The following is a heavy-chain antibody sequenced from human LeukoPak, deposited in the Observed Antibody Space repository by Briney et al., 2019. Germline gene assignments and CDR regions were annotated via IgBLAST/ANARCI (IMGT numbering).Heavy chain of an antibody. J-gene: IGHJ5*02. V-gene: IGHV4-39*07. CDR2: IYYSGST. Sequence: TTSETLSLTCTVSGGSISSSSYYWGWIRQPPGKGLEWIGSIYYSGSTNYNPSLKSRVTISVDTSKNQFSLKLSSVTAADTAVYYCALSSWSPREGFDPWGQGTLVTVSS. D-gene: IGHD6-13*01. CDR3: ALSSWSPREGFDP. CDR1: GGSISSSSYY.